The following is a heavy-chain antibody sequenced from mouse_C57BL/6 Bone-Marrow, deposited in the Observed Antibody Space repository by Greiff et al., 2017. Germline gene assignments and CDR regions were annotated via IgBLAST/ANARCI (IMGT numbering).Heavy chain of an antibody. J-gene: IGHJ2*01. CDR2: ISDGGSYT. D-gene: IGHD1-1*01. CDR3: ARGGIYYGSFDY. Sequence: DVKLVESGGGLVKPGGSLKLSCAASGFTFSSYAMSWVRQTPEKRLEWVATISDGGSYTYYPDNVKGRFTISRDNAKNNLYLQMSHLKSEDTAMYYCARGGIYYGSFDYWGQGTTLTVSS. CDR1: GFTFSSYA. V-gene: IGHV5-4*03.